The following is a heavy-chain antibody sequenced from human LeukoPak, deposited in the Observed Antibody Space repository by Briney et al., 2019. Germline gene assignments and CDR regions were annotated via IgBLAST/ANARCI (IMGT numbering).Heavy chain of an antibody. V-gene: IGHV4-59*01. Sequence: ASETLSLTCTVSGGSISSYYWSWIRQPPGKGLEWIGGIHYSGNTYYNPSLKSRVTISVDTSKNQFSLRLSSVTAADTAVYYCARGAAGYSYGWGQGTLVTVSS. CDR2: IHYSGNT. CDR1: GGSISSYY. J-gene: IGHJ4*02. D-gene: IGHD5-18*01. CDR3: ARGAAGYSYG.